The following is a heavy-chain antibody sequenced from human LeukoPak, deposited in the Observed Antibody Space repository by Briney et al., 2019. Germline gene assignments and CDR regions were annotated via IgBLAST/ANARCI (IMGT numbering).Heavy chain of an antibody. J-gene: IGHJ4*02. CDR2: ISAYNGNT. V-gene: IGHV1-18*01. CDR1: GYTFTTYV. CDR3: ARAGKGDILTGYYFFDY. Sequence: ASVKVSCKASGYTFTTYVITWVRQAPGQGLEWMGWISAYNGNTNYAQKLQGRVTMTTDTSTSTAYMELRSLTSDDTAVYYCARAGKGDILTGYYFFDYWGQGTLVTVSS. D-gene: IGHD3-9*01.